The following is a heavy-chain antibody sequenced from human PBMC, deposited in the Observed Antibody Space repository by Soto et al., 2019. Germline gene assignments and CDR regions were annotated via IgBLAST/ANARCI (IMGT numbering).Heavy chain of an antibody. Sequence: GESLKISCAASGFTFSSYGMHWVRQAPGKGLEWVAVISYDGSNKYYADSVKGRFTISRDNPKNTIYLQMNSLRAEDTAVYYCAKGFYGSGSYYNERAFDSWGQGTLVTVSS. J-gene: IGHJ4*02. CDR3: AKGFYGSGSYYNERAFDS. D-gene: IGHD3-10*01. V-gene: IGHV3-30*18. CDR2: ISYDGSNK. CDR1: GFTFSSYG.